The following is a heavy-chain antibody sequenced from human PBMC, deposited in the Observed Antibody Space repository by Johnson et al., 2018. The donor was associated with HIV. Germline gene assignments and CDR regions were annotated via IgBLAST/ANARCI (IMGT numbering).Heavy chain of an antibody. D-gene: IGHD1-26*01. CDR1: GFIFDDYG. CDR3: AREGGSYKDDAFDI. J-gene: IGHJ3*02. Sequence: VQLVESGGGVVRPGGSQRLSCAASGFIFDDYGMSWVRQAPGTGLEWVSSINWNGGSTGYGDSVKGRFTISRDNAKNSLYLQMNSLRAEDTALYYCAREGGSYKDDAFDIWGQGTVVTVSS. V-gene: IGHV3-20*04. CDR2: INWNGGST.